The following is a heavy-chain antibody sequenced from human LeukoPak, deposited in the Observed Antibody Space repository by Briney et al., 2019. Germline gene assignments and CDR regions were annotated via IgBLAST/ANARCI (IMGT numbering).Heavy chain of an antibody. CDR2: IIPIFGTA. CDR1: GGTFSSYA. CDR3: AKPYSSSLPSPNYYYGMDV. Sequence: SATVSCKASGGTFSSYAISWVRQAPGQGLEWMGGIIPIFGTANYAQKFQGRVTITADESTSTAYMELSSLRSEDTAVYYCAKPYSSSLPSPNYYYGMDVWGQGTTVTVSS. J-gene: IGHJ6*02. V-gene: IGHV1-69*13. D-gene: IGHD6-6*01.